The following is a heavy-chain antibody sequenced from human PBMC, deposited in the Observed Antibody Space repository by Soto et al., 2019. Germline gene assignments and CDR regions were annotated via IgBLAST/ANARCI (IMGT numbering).Heavy chain of an antibody. CDR1: GGSISSSSYY. CDR3: ARRTKIGYCSGGSCNWFDP. Sequence: SETLSLTCTVSGGSISSSSYYWGWIRQPPGKGLEWIGSIYYSGSTYYNPSLKSRVTISVDTSKNQFSLKLSSVTAADTAVYYCARRTKIGYCSGGSCNWFDPWGQGTLVTVSS. D-gene: IGHD2-15*01. V-gene: IGHV4-39*01. CDR2: IYYSGST. J-gene: IGHJ5*02.